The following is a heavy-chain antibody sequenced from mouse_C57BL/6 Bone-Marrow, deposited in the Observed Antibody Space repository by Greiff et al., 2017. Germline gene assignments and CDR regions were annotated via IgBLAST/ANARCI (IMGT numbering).Heavy chain of an antibody. J-gene: IGHJ3*01. CDR3: ASPTAQATWAWFAY. CDR2: IDPSDSYT. D-gene: IGHD3-2*02. V-gene: IGHV1-50*01. Sequence: QVQLQQPGAELVKPGASVKLSCKASGYTFTSYWMQWVKQRPGQGLEWNGEIDPSDSYTNSNQKFNGKATLTVYTSSSTAYMQLSSLTSEDSAVYYCASPTAQATWAWFAYWGQGTLVTVSA. CDR1: GYTFTSYW.